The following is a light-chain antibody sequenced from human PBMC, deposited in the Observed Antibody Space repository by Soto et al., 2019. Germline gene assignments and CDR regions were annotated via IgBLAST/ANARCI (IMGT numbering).Light chain of an antibody. V-gene: IGKV2-30*02. CDR2: KVS. CDR3: MQGTHWPRT. CDR1: QSLVHSNGNTY. Sequence: DVVMTQSPLSLPVTLGQPASISCRSSQSLVHSNGNTYLNWFQQRPGQSPRRLLYKVSIRDSGVPDRFSGSGSGTDFTLKISRVEADDLGVDYCMQGTHWPRTFGQGTKVEIK. J-gene: IGKJ1*01.